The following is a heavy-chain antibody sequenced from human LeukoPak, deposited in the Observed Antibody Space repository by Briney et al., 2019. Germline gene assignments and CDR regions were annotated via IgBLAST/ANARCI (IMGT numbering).Heavy chain of an antibody. Sequence: PSETLSLTCTVSGGSISSYYWSWIRQPPGKGLEWIGYIYYSGITYYNPSLKSRVTISVDTSKNQFSLKLSSVTAADTAVYYCARSQLMRPRSVTRYCSSTSCGRWFDPWGQGTLVTVSS. D-gene: IGHD2-2*01. J-gene: IGHJ5*02. CDR1: GGSISSYY. V-gene: IGHV4-59*12. CDR3: ARSQLMRPRSVTRYCSSTSCGRWFDP. CDR2: IYYSGIT.